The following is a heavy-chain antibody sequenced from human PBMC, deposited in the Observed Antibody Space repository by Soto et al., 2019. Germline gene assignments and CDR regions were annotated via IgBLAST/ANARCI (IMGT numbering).Heavy chain of an antibody. J-gene: IGHJ6*02. Sequence: PGGSLRLSCAASGFTFSNAWMSWVRQAPGKGLEWVGRIKSKTDGGTTDYAAPVKGRFTISRDDSKNTLYLQMNSLKTEDTAVYYCTTLMIVVVITLEAGMDVWGQGTTVTVSS. CDR1: GFTFSNAW. V-gene: IGHV3-15*01. CDR3: TTLMIVVVITLEAGMDV. D-gene: IGHD3-22*01. CDR2: IKSKTDGGTT.